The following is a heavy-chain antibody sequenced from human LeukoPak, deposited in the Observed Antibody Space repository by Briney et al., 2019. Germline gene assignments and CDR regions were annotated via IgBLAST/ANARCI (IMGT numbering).Heavy chain of an antibody. V-gene: IGHV4-39*07. CDR2: IYYSGSA. Sequence: SETLSLTCTVSGGSVNSGTYYWSWIRQPPGKGLEWIGNIYYSGSAYYNPSLKSRVTMSVDTSKNQFSLKLSSVTAADTAVYYCARSPIAARPSDAFDIWGQGTMVTVSS. CDR1: GGSVNSGTYY. J-gene: IGHJ3*02. D-gene: IGHD6-6*01. CDR3: ARSPIAARPSDAFDI.